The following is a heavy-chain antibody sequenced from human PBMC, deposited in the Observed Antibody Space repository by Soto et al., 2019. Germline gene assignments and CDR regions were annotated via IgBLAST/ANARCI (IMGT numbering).Heavy chain of an antibody. V-gene: IGHV4-39*01. D-gene: IGHD4-17*01. Sequence: SETLSLTCTVSGGSISSSHYYWGWIRQSPGKGLEWIGSIYFSGSTYYNPSLKSRVAISVDTSKNQFSLKVSSVTAADTAVYYCARQGDATTALNWFDPWGQGTLVTVSS. CDR1: GGSISSSHYY. CDR3: ARQGDATTALNWFDP. CDR2: IYFSGST. J-gene: IGHJ5*02.